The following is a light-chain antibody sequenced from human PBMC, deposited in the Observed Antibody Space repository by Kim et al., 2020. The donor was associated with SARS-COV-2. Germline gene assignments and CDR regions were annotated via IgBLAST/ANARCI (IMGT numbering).Light chain of an antibody. V-gene: IGKV1-33*01. CDR2: DAS. J-gene: IGKJ4*01. Sequence: DIQMTQSPSSLSASVGDRVSITCQASEDIRNHLYWYQQKPGKAPKLLIYDASNLETGVPSRFSGGGSGTDFTFTISSLQPEDIGTYYCQQFDALPLTFGGGTKVDIK. CDR3: QQFDALPLT. CDR1: EDIRNH.